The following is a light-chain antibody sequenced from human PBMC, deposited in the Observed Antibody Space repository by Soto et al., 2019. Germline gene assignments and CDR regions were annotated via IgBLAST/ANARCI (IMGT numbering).Light chain of an antibody. V-gene: IGLV1-40*01. CDR3: QSYDSSLSGFV. CDR1: SSNIGAGYD. CDR2: GNS. J-gene: IGLJ1*01. Sequence: QSVLTQPPSVSGAAGRRVTISCTGRSSNIGAGYDVHWYQQLPGTAPKLLIYGNSNQPSGVPDRFSGSKSGTSASLAITGLQAEDEAYYYCQSYDSSLSGFVFGTGTKLTVL.